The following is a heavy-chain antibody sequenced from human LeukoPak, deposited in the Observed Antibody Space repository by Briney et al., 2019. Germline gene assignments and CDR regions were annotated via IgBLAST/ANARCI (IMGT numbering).Heavy chain of an antibody. J-gene: IGHJ5*02. D-gene: IGHD1-7*01. CDR3: ASLTGTNWFDP. Sequence: SETLSLTCAVYGGSFSGYYWSWIRQPPGKGLEWIGEINHSGSTNYNPSLKSRVTISVDTSKNQFSLKLSSVTAADTAVYYCASLTGTNWFDPWGQGTLVTVSS. CDR2: INHSGST. V-gene: IGHV4-34*01. CDR1: GGSFSGYY.